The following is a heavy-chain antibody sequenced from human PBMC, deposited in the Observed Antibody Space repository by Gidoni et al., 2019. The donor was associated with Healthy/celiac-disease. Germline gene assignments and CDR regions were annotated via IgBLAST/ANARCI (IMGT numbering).Heavy chain of an antibody. CDR3: ARRREYSSSGFYY. J-gene: IGHJ4*02. V-gene: IGHV3-30-3*01. D-gene: IGHD6-13*01. Sequence: QVQLVESGGGVVQPGRSLRLSCAASGFPFSSYAMPWVRQAPGKGLEWLAVISYDGSNKYYADSVKGRFTISRDNSKNTLYLQMNSLRAEDTAVYYGARRREYSSSGFYYWGQGTLVTVSS. CDR1: GFPFSSYA. CDR2: ISYDGSNK.